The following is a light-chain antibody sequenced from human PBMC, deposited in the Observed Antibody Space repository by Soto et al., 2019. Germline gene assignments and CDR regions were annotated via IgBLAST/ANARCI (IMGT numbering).Light chain of an antibody. CDR1: QSISSF. CDR3: QQRYSIPFT. J-gene: IGKJ5*01. CDR2: GAS. Sequence: DIQITQSPSSLSAFVGDGVSITCRASQSISSFLNWYQQTPGKAPKLLISGASSLQSGVPPRFRGSGSGTDFTLTISSLQPEDSASSFCQQRYSIPFTFGQRTRLEIK. V-gene: IGKV1-39*01.